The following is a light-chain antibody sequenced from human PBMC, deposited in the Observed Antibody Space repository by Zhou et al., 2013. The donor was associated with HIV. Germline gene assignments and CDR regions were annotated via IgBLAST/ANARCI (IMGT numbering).Light chain of an antibody. CDR1: QSISTY. Sequence: DIQMTQSPSSLSASVGDRVTITCRASQSISTYLNWYQQKPGKAPKFLIYAASSLQSGVPSRFSGSGSGTNFTLTISSLQPEDFATYYCQQSYSTLLTFGQGTRLEIK. CDR3: QQSYSTLLT. CDR2: AAS. J-gene: IGKJ5*01. V-gene: IGKV1-39*01.